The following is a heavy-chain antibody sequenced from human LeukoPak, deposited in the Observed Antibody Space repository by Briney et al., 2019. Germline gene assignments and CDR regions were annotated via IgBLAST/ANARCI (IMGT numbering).Heavy chain of an antibody. V-gene: IGHV3-74*01. J-gene: IGHJ4*02. CDR3: ARVRSSSSPIDY. CDR2: INSDGSST. D-gene: IGHD6-6*01. Sequence: PGGSLRLSCAASGFTFSSDWIHWVRQAPGKGLVWVSRINSDGSSTSYADSVKGRFTISRDNAKNTLYLQMNSLRAEDTAVYYCARVRSSSSPIDYWGQGTLVTVSS. CDR1: GFTFSSDW.